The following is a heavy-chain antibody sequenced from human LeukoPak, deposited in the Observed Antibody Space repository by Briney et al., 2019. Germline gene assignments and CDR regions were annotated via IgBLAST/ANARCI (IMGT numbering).Heavy chain of an antibody. J-gene: IGHJ4*02. CDR2: IYYSGST. V-gene: IGHV4-39*07. CDR1: GGSISSSSYY. D-gene: IGHD1-1*01. CDR3: ARARTTGTTGLFDY. Sequence: KTSETLSLTCTVSGGSISSSSYYWGWIRQPPGKGLEWIGSIYYSGSTYYNPSLKSRVTISVDTSKNQFSLKLSSVTAADTAVYYCARARTTGTTGLFDYWGQGTLVTVSS.